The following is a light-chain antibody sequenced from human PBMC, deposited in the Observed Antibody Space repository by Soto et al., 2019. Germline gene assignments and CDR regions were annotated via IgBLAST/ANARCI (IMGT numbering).Light chain of an antibody. CDR3: QQYHNSPLT. CDR2: GAS. Sequence: EIVMTQSPATLSVSPGERATLSCRASQSISSNLAWYQQKPGQAPRLLIYGASTRATGIPARFSGSGSGTEFTLTISSLQSEDFAVYYCQQYHNSPLTFGQGTKVDI. V-gene: IGKV3-15*01. CDR1: QSISSN. J-gene: IGKJ1*01.